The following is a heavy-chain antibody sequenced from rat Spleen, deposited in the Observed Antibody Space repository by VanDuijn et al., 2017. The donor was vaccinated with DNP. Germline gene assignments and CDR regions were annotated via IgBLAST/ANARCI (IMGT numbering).Heavy chain of an antibody. CDR3: TTGGGPLY. Sequence: EVQLVESGGGLVQPGRSLKLSCAASGFTFSDYYMAWVRQAPKKGLEWVAAISPTGSRTYYPDSVKGRFTLSRDDAKSSLYLQMNSLRSEDTATCSCTTGGGPLYWGQGVMVTVSS. D-gene: IGHD3-1*01. V-gene: IGHV5-20*01. CDR1: GFTFSDYY. J-gene: IGHJ2*01. CDR2: ISPTGSRT.